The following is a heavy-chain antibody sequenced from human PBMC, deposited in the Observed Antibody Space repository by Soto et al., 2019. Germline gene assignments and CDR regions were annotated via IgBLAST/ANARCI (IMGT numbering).Heavy chain of an antibody. CDR2: IDYSWST. CDR3: ARVHLYDSSGYYYWFDP. CDR1: GGSIRNVDYY. V-gene: IGHV4-30-4*01. D-gene: IGHD3-22*01. J-gene: IGHJ5*02. Sequence: TLSLTCTVSGGSIRNVDYYWSWIRQPPGKGLEWIGYIDYSWSTYHNPSLKSRVTISVDTSKNQFSLKLSSVTAADTAVYYWARVHLYDSSGYYYWFDPWGQGTLVTVSS.